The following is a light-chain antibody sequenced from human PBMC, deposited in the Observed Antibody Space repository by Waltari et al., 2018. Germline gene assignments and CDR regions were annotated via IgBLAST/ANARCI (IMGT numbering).Light chain of an antibody. CDR1: RSDVGRYDL. CDR3: CSYADSRTWV. V-gene: IGLV2-23*01. Sequence: QSALTQPASVSGSPGQSITISCTGSRSDVGRYDLVSWYQHHPDKAPQVIIFEDSKRPSGVSNRFCGSKAGNTASLTIAGLQAEDEADYYCCSYADSRTWVFGGGTKLTVL. CDR2: EDS. J-gene: IGLJ3*02.